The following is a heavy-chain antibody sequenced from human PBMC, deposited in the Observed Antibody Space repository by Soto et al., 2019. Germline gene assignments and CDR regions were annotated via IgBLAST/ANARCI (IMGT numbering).Heavy chain of an antibody. J-gene: IGHJ4*02. CDR1: GGSISSYY. CDR3: GRAHPSHQLRFLEPYYFDY. CDR2: IYYSGST. V-gene: IGHV4-59*01. D-gene: IGHD3-3*01. Sequence: SETLSLTCTVSGGSISSYYWSWIRQPPGKGLEWIGYIYYSGSTNYNPSLKSRVTISVDASKNQFSLKLSSVTAADTAVYYCGRAHPSHQLRFLEPYYFDYWGQGTLVTVSS.